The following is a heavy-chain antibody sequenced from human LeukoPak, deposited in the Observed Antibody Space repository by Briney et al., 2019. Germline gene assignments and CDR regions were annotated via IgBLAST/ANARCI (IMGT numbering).Heavy chain of an antibody. CDR1: GYTFTSYY. J-gene: IGHJ3*02. Sequence: ASVKVSCKASGYTFTSYYMHWVRQAPGQGLEWMGIINPSGGSTGYAQKFQGRVTMTRDTSTSTVYMELSSLRSEDTAVYYCASSVTTFDAFDIWGQGTMVTVSS. D-gene: IGHD4-11*01. CDR2: INPSGGST. V-gene: IGHV1-46*01. CDR3: ASSVTTFDAFDI.